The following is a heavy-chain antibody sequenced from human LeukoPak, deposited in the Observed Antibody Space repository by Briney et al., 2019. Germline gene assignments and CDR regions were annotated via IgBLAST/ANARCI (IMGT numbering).Heavy chain of an antibody. CDR3: ASGDYYDC. V-gene: IGHV3-7*01. CDR2: IKQDGSEK. D-gene: IGHD2-21*01. J-gene: IGHJ4*02. CDR1: GFNFNTH. Sequence: PGGSLRLSCAASGFNFNTHMHWVRQAPGKGLEWVANIKQDGSEKYYVDSVKGRFTISRDNAKNSLYLQMNSLRAEDTAVYYCASGDYYDCWGQGTLVTVSS.